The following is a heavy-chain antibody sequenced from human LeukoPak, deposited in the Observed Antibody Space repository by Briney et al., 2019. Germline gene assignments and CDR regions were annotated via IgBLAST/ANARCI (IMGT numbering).Heavy chain of an antibody. CDR3: ARGSGGSCYRY. V-gene: IGHV3-66*01. CDR2: IYSDGST. Sequence: GGSLRLSCAASEFTVSSNYMSWVRQAPGKGLEWVSVIYSDGSTYYADSVKGRFTISRDNAKNSLYLQMNSLRAEDTTVYYCARGSGGSCYRYWGQGTLVTVSS. J-gene: IGHJ4*02. CDR1: EFTVSSNY. D-gene: IGHD2-15*01.